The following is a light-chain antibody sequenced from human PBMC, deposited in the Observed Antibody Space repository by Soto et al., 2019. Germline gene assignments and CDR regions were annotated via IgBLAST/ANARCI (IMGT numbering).Light chain of an antibody. CDR1: SSNIGAGYD. CDR3: QAYDSSGRGV. Sequence: QSVLTQPPSVSGAPGQRVTISCTGSSSNIGAGYDVHWYQQLPGTAPKLLIYGNSNRPSGVPDRFSGPKSGTSASLAITGVRAEDEADDCGQAYDSSGRGVFGGGTQRTVL. J-gene: IGLJ3*02. CDR2: GNS. V-gene: IGLV1-40*01.